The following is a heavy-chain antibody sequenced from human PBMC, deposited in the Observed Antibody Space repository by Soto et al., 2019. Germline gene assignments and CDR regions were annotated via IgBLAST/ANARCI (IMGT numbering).Heavy chain of an antibody. J-gene: IGHJ4*02. CDR2: IYYSGTT. D-gene: IGHD3-3*01. CDR3: ARHNMDFWSGYPIFY. V-gene: IGHV4-59*08. Sequence: SETLSLTCTVSGGSISSYYWSWIRPPPGKGLEWIGYIYYSGTTNYNPSLKSRVTISVDTSKNQFSLKLSSVTAADTAVYYCARHNMDFWSGYPIFYWGRGTLVTSPQ. CDR1: GGSISSYY.